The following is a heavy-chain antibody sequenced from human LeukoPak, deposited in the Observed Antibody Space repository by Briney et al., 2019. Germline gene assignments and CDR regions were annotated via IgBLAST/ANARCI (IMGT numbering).Heavy chain of an antibody. Sequence: QPGGSLRLSCAASGFTFSSYGMHWVRQAPGKGLEWVAFIRYDGSNKYYPDSVKGRFTISRDNSKNTLYLQMNSLRAEDTAVYYCAKDAYSTFWSGYPEPYYYYYYMDVWGKGTTVTVSS. D-gene: IGHD3-3*01. V-gene: IGHV3-30*02. CDR3: AKDAYSTFWSGYPEPYYYYYYMDV. CDR2: IRYDGSNK. CDR1: GFTFSSYG. J-gene: IGHJ6*03.